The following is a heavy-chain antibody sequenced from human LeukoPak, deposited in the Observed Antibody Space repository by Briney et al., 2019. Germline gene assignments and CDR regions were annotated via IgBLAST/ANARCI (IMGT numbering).Heavy chain of an antibody. J-gene: IGHJ4*02. CDR2: IYYSGST. Sequence: SETLSLTCTVSGGSISSGSYYWGWIRQPPGKGLEWIGSIYYSGSTYYKPSLKSRVTISLDTSKNQFSLKLSSVAAADTAVYYCARDLDSSGYYFDYWGQGTLVTVSS. D-gene: IGHD3-22*01. CDR1: GGSISSGSYY. V-gene: IGHV4-39*07. CDR3: ARDLDSSGYYFDY.